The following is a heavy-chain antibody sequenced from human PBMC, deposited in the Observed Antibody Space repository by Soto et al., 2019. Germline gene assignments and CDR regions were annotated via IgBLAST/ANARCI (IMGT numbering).Heavy chain of an antibody. D-gene: IGHD3-10*01. Sequence: ASVKVSCKASGYTFTSYDINWVRQATGQGLEWMGWMNPNSGNTGYAQKFQGRVTMTRNTSISTAYMELSSLRSEDTAVYYCARSFGSAYYFDYWGQGTLVTVSS. CDR3: ARSFGSAYYFDY. CDR2: MNPNSGNT. V-gene: IGHV1-8*01. J-gene: IGHJ4*02. CDR1: GYTFTSYD.